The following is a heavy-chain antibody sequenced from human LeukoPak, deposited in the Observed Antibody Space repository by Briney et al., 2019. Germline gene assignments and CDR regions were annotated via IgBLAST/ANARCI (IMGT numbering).Heavy chain of an antibody. CDR2: IYYNLST. CDR3: AKGGDAYKVGNY. Sequence: PSETLSLTCIVSGDTIDTRHFYWPWIRQPPGKGLEWIGSIYYNLSTSYNPSLLSRGTISVDTSKNQFSLRLTSVTAADTAMYYCAKGGDAYKVGNYWGPGTMVTVSS. V-gene: IGHV4-39*07. D-gene: IGHD5-24*01. J-gene: IGHJ1*01. CDR1: GDTIDTRHFY.